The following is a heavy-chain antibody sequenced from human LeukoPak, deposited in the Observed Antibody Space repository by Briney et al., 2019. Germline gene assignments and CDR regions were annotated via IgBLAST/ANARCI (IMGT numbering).Heavy chain of an antibody. CDR3: AKEPVSGDSSGWYWSGGFT. V-gene: IGHV3-23*01. D-gene: IGHD6-19*01. J-gene: IGHJ6*04. CDR2: ISGSGGST. Sequence: PGGSLRLSCAASGFTFSNAWMSWVRQAPGKGLEWVSAISGSGGSTYYADSVKGRFTISRDNSKNTLYLQMNSLRAEDTAVYYCAKEPVSGDSSGWYWSGGFTWGKGTTVTISS. CDR1: GFTFSNAW.